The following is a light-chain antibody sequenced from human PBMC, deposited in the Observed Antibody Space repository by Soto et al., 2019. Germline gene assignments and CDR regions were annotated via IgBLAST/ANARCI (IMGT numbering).Light chain of an antibody. CDR3: QQYDTFWT. V-gene: IGKV1-5*03. CDR2: KAS. J-gene: IGKJ1*01. CDR1: QNINNW. Sequence: IQVTQIPSSLSASVGDRVTITCRASQNINNWLAWYQFKPGKAPRLLIYKASTLETGVPSRFSGSGSGTEFTLTISGLQPDDFATYYCQQYDTFWTFGQGTKVDIK.